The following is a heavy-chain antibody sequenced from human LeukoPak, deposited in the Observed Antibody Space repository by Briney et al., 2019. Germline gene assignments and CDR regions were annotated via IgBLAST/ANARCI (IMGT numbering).Heavy chain of an antibody. J-gene: IGHJ6*03. V-gene: IGHV1-8*01. Sequence: WASVKVSCKASGYTFTSYDINWVRQATGQGLEWMGWMNPNSGNTGYAQKFQGRVTMTRNTSISTAYMELSSLRSEDTAVYYCARGEGYGSGSYSYYYYYMDVWGKGTTVTISS. CDR2: MNPNSGNT. CDR1: GYTFTSYD. CDR3: ARGEGYGSGSYSYYYYYMDV. D-gene: IGHD3-10*01.